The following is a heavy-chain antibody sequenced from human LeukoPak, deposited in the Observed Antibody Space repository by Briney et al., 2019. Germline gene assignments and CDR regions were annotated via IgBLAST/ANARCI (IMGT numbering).Heavy chain of an antibody. J-gene: IGHJ5*02. V-gene: IGHV1-46*01. CDR1: GYTFTSYY. CDR2: INPSGGST. CDR3: ARDPHCSGGSCYSADNWFDP. D-gene: IGHD2-15*01. Sequence: ASVKVSCKASGYTFTSYYMHWVRQAPGQGLEWMGIINPSGGSTSYAQKFQGRVTMTRDMSTSTVYMELSSLRSDDTAVYYCARDPHCSGGSCYSADNWFDPWGQGTLVTVSS.